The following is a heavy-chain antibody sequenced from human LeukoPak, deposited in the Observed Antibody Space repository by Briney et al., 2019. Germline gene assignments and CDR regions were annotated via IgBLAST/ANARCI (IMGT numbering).Heavy chain of an antibody. Sequence: ASVKVSCKASGYTFTSYGISWVRQAPGQGLEWMGWISAYNGNTNYAQKLQGRVTMTTDTSTSTAYMELRSLRSDDTAVYYCARAPPAMIVVVSDYWGQGTLVTVSS. J-gene: IGHJ4*02. V-gene: IGHV1-18*01. D-gene: IGHD3-22*01. CDR2: ISAYNGNT. CDR3: ARAPPAMIVVVSDY. CDR1: GYTFTSYG.